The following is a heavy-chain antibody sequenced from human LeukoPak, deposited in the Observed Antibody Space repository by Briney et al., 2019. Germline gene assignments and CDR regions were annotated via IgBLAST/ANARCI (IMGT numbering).Heavy chain of an antibody. Sequence: SETLSLTCTVSGGSISSYYWSWIRQPPGKGLEWIGYNYYSGSTYYNPSLKSRVTISVDTSKNQFSLRLSSVTAADTAVYYCARGSIAAAEGSHWFDPWGQGTLVTVSS. D-gene: IGHD6-13*01. CDR2: NYYSGST. CDR3: ARGSIAAAEGSHWFDP. V-gene: IGHV4-59*01. CDR1: GGSISSYY. J-gene: IGHJ5*02.